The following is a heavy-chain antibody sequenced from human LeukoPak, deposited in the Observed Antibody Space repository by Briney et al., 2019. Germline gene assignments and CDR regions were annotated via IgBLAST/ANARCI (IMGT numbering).Heavy chain of an antibody. V-gene: IGHV1-18*01. D-gene: IGHD2-2*01. CDR2: ISAYNGNT. Sequence: ASVKVSCKASGYTFTSYGISWVRQAPGQGLEWMGWISAYNGNTNYAQKLQGRVTMTTDTSTSTAYMELRSLRSDDTAVYYCARDGHHCSSTSCCIDYWGQGTLVTVSS. J-gene: IGHJ4*02. CDR1: GYTFTSYG. CDR3: ARDGHHCSSTSCCIDY.